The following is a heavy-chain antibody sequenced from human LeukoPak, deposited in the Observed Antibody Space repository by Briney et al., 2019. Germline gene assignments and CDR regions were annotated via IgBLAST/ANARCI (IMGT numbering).Heavy chain of an antibody. V-gene: IGHV1-46*01. Sequence: ASVKVSCKASVDTFTSYYTHWVRRAPGQGLEWMGIINPSGGSTSYAQKFQGRVTMTRDTSTSTVYMELSSLRSEDTAVYYCARDRSLVTTVSGSMNYWGQGTLVTVSS. CDR1: VDTFTSYY. J-gene: IGHJ4*02. CDR3: ARDRSLVTTVSGSMNY. CDR2: INPSGGST. D-gene: IGHD6-19*01.